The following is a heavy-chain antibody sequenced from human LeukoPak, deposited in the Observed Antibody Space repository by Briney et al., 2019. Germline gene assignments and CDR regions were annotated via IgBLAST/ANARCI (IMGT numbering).Heavy chain of an antibody. CDR1: GGSISSYY. CDR3: AVSNCGGDCYQEPYYYYYGMDV. V-gene: IGHV4-59*01. Sequence: SETLSLTCTVSGGSISSYYWSWIRQPPGKGLEWIGYIYYSGSTNYNPSLKSRVTISVDTSKNQFSLKLSSVPAADTAVYYCAVSNCGGDCYQEPYYYYYGMDVWGQGTTVTVSS. CDR2: IYYSGST. D-gene: IGHD2-21*02. J-gene: IGHJ6*02.